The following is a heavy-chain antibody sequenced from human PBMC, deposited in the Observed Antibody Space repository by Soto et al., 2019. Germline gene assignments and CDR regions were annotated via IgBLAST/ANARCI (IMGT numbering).Heavy chain of an antibody. V-gene: IGHV3-30*18. Sequence: PGGSLRLSSASSDFTFSIYGMNWVRQAPGRGLEWVAIISYDGSNSYYADSVKGRFTISRDNSKNTLYLQMNSLRAEVTSVYFCAKEGGLSGSYYISSSYYFDYWGQGT. CDR1: DFTFSIYG. J-gene: IGHJ4*02. D-gene: IGHD1-26*01. CDR3: AKEGGLSGSYYISSSYYFDY. CDR2: ISYDGSNS.